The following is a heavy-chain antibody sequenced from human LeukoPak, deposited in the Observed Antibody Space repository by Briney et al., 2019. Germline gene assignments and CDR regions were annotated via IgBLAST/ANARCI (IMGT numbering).Heavy chain of an antibody. CDR2: IKSKTDGGTT. V-gene: IGHV3-15*01. D-gene: IGHD6-13*01. CDR3: TTELSGYSSSWFDY. Sequence: PGGSLRLSCAASGFTFSNAWMSWVRQAPGKGLERVGRIKSKTDGGTTDYPAPVKGRFTMSKDDSKNTLYLQMNSLQTEDTAVYYCTTELSGYSSSWFDYWGQGTLVTVSS. CDR1: GFTFSNAW. J-gene: IGHJ4*02.